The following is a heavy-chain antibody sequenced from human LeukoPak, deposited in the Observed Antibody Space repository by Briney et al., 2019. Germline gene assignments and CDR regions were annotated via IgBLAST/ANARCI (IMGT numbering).Heavy chain of an antibody. CDR2: IYWNDDK. CDR3: AHRGGVAPFDI. D-gene: IGHD3-16*01. V-gene: IGHV2-5*01. CDR1: GFSLSTSGVG. Sequence: ESGPTLVHPPQTLTLTCTFSGFSLSTSGVGVGWIRQPPGKALEWLALIYWNDDKRYSPSLKSRLTITKDTSKNQVVLTMTNMDPVDTATYYCAHRGGVAPFDIWGQGTMVTVSS. J-gene: IGHJ3*02.